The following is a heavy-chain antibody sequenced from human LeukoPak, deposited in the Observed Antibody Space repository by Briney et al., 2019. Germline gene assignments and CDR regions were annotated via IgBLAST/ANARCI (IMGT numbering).Heavy chain of an antibody. Sequence: SETLSLTCAVYGGSFSGYYWSWIRQPPGKGLEWIGEINHSGSTNYNPSLKSRVTISVDTSKNQFSLKLSSVTAADTAVYYCARARSHALDIWGQGTMVTVSS. J-gene: IGHJ3*02. V-gene: IGHV4-34*01. CDR1: GGSFSGYY. D-gene: IGHD3-10*01. CDR2: INHSGST. CDR3: ARARSHALDI.